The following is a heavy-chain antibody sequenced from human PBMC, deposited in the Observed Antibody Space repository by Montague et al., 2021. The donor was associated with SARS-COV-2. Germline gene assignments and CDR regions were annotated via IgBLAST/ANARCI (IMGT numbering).Heavy chain of an antibody. CDR1: GGSFSGYY. D-gene: IGHD5-18*01. J-gene: IGHJ4*02. Sequence: SETLSLTCAVYGGSFSGYYWSWIRQPPGKGLEWIGEINHSGSTNYNPSLKGRVTISVDTSKNQFSLKLSSVTAADTAVYYCARGGGYSYGGIDYWGQGTLVTVSS. CDR3: ARGGGYSYGGIDY. V-gene: IGHV4-34*01. CDR2: INHSGST.